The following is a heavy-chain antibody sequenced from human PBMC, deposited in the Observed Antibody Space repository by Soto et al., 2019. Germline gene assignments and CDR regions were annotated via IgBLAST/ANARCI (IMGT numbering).Heavy chain of an antibody. J-gene: IGHJ4*02. Sequence: EVQLLESGGGLVQPGGSLRLSCAASGFTFSSYDMSWVRQAPGKGPEWVSGISGGGGSPYYADSVKGRFTISRDNSMNTLYLQMNSLRAEDTAVYYCAKISGGLLDYWGQGTLVTVSS. D-gene: IGHD3-10*01. CDR1: GFTFSSYD. CDR2: ISGGGGSP. V-gene: IGHV3-23*01. CDR3: AKISGGLLDY.